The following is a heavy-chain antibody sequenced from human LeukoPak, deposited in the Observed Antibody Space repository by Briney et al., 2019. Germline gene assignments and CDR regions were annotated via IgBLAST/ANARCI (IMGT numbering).Heavy chain of an antibody. D-gene: IGHD1-14*01. V-gene: IGHV4-59*08. CDR2: IYYSGST. CDR1: GGSISSYY. Sequence: PSETLSLTCTVSGGSISSYYWSWIRQPPGKGLEWIGYIYYSGSTNYNPSLKSRVTISVDTSKNQFSLKLSSVTAADTAVYYCARQNLGSYYYHGMDVWGQGTTVTVSS. J-gene: IGHJ6*02. CDR3: ARQNLGSYYYHGMDV.